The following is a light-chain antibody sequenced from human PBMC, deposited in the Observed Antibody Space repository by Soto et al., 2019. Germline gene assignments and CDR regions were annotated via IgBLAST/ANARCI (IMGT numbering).Light chain of an antibody. CDR1: QGIRND. V-gene: IGKV1-6*01. Sequence: AIQMTQPPSSLSASVGDRVTITCRASQGIRNDLGWYQQKPGKAPKLLIYAASSLQSGVPSRFSGSGSGTDFTLTISSLHPEDFATYYCLQDYNYPRTLGQGTKVDIK. CDR2: AAS. CDR3: LQDYNYPRT. J-gene: IGKJ1*01.